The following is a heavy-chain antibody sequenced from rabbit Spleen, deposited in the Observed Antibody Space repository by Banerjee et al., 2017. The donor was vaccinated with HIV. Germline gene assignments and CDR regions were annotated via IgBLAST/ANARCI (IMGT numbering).Heavy chain of an antibody. CDR1: GFSFSSSYY. V-gene: IGHV1S45*01. CDR2: IYTGNLKT. D-gene: IGHD1-1*01. CDR3: ARDTGSGHYIDAYFDL. Sequence: QEQLVESGGGLVQPGGSLTLTCKASGFSFSSSYYMCWVRQAPGKGLEWIACIYTGNLKTYYASWAKGRFTISKTSSTTVTLQMTSLTVADTATYFCARDTGSGHYIDAYFDLWGPGTLVTVS. J-gene: IGHJ4*01.